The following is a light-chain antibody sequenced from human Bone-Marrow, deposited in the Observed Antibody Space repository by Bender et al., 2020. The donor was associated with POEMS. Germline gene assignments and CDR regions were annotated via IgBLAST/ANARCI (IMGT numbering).Light chain of an antibody. CDR1: ALPKTY. Sequence: SYELTQPPSVSVSPGQTARITCSGDALPKTYAYWYQQKPGQAPVMVVYNDGVRPSGIPERFSGSNSGNTATLTISRVEAEDEADYYCQVWETSTDRPVFGGGTKLTVL. V-gene: IGLV3-21*02. J-gene: IGLJ2*01. CDR2: NDG. CDR3: QVWETSTDRPV.